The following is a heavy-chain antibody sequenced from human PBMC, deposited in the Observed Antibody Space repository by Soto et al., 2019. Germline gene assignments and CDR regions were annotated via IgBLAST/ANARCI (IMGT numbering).Heavy chain of an antibody. CDR3: SRFIMVGGWFDPNYYHGMDV. V-gene: IGHV1-18*01. CDR2: ISGYNGNT. D-gene: IGHD6-19*01. Sequence: QVQLVQSGAEVKKPGASVTVSCKTSGYTFSNYGINWVRQAPGQGLEWMGWISGYNGNTNYAQTVQVRVTMTTDTSTGTLYMEMRSLKSDDTAIYYCSRFIMVGGWFDPNYYHGMDVWGQGTKVTVSS. J-gene: IGHJ6*02. CDR1: GYTFSNYG.